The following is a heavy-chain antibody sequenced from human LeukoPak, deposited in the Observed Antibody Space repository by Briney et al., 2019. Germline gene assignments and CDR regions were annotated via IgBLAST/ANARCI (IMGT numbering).Heavy chain of an antibody. CDR3: ARTVGATPRNWFDP. J-gene: IGHJ5*02. D-gene: IGHD1-26*01. Sequence: PSETLSLTCAVYGGSFSGYYWSWIRQPPGKGLEWIGSVYYSGSTYYKPSLKSRVTISVDPSKNQFSLKLNSVTAADTAVYYCARTVGATPRNWFDPWGQGILVTVSS. V-gene: IGHV4-34*01. CDR1: GGSFSGYY. CDR2: VYYSGST.